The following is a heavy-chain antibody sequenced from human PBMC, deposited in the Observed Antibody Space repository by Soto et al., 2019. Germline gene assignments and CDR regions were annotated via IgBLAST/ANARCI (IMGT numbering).Heavy chain of an antibody. V-gene: IGHV2-5*02. J-gene: IGHJ5*02. CDR1: GFSLTTSGVG. D-gene: IGHD4-17*01. Sequence: QITLKESGPTLVKPTQTLTLTCTFSGFSLTTSGVGVGWIRQPPGKALEWLALIYWDDDKRYSPSLKSRLTTTXHXTKNHVVHTMTTMDPADTATYFCAHRTTTVTWWFDPWGQGTLVTVSS. CDR3: AHRTTTVTWWFDP. CDR2: IYWDDDK.